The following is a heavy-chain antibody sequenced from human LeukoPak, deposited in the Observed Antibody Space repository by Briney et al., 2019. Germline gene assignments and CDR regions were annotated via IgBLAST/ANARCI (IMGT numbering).Heavy chain of an antibody. CDR1: GFTFSSYG. J-gene: IGHJ4*02. Sequence: GGSLRLSCAASGFTFSSYGMHWVRQAPGKGLEWVAVIWYDGSNKYYADSVKGRFTISRDNSKNTLYLQMNSLRAEDTAVYYCARDLRGYSYGYDVGYWGQGTLVTVSS. CDR3: ARDLRGYSYGYDVGY. D-gene: IGHD5-18*01. V-gene: IGHV3-33*01. CDR2: IWYDGSNK.